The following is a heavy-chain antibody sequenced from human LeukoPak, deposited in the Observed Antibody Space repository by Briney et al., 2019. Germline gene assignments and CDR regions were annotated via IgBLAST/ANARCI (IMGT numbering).Heavy chain of an antibody. CDR2: INPNSGGT. D-gene: IGHD5-18*01. V-gene: IGHV1-2*02. Sequence: ASVKVSCKASGYTFTGYYMHWVRQAPVQGLEWMRWINPNSGGTNYAQKFQGRVTMTRDTSISTAYMELSRLRSDDTAVYYCARDIVMVTYWFDPWGQGTLVTVSS. CDR1: GYTFTGYY. J-gene: IGHJ5*02. CDR3: ARDIVMVTYWFDP.